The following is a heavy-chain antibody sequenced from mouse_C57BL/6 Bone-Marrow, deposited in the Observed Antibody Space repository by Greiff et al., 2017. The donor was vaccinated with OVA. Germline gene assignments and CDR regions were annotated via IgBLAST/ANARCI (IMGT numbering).Heavy chain of an antibody. J-gene: IGHJ3*01. Sequence: EVKVVESGGGLVQPGGSLKLSCAASGFTFSDYYMYWVRQTPEKRLEWVAYISNGGGSTYYPDAVKGRFTISRDNAKNTLYLQMSRLKSEDTAMYYCARHDYEVAYWGQGTLVTVSA. D-gene: IGHD2-4*01. CDR2: ISNGGGST. V-gene: IGHV5-12*01. CDR1: GFTFSDYY. CDR3: ARHDYEVAY.